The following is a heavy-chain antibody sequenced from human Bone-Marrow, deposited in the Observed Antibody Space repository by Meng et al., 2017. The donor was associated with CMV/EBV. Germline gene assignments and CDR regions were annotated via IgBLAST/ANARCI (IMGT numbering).Heavy chain of an antibody. V-gene: IGHV5-51*01. CDR2: IYPGDSDT. CDR3: ARLGAAYYYDSSGYYSYFDY. CDR1: GYSLTTYW. J-gene: IGHJ4*02. Sequence: GGSLRLSCKGSGYSLTTYWIGWVRQMPGKGLEWMGIIYPGDSDTRYSPSFQGQVTISADKSISTAYLQWSSLKASDTAMYYCARLGAAYYYDSSGYYSYFDYCGQRTLVTVSS. D-gene: IGHD3-22*01.